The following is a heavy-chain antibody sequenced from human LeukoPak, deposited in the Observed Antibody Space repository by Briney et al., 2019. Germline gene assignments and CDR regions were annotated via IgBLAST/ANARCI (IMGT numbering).Heavy chain of an antibody. CDR3: ARGLIAVADPIDY. D-gene: IGHD6-19*01. Sequence: ASVKLSCTASGYAFSGYYMHWVRQAPGQGLEWMGWINPNSGGTNYAQMFQGRVTMTRDTSISTAYMELSRLRSDDTAVYYCARGLIAVADPIDYWGQGTLVTVSS. CDR2: INPNSGGT. V-gene: IGHV1-2*02. J-gene: IGHJ4*02. CDR1: GYAFSGYY.